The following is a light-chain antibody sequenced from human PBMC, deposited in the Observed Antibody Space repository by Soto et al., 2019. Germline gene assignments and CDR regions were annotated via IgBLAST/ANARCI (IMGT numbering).Light chain of an antibody. V-gene: IGKV1-39*01. J-gene: IGKJ2*01. CDR1: QSISSY. CDR2: AES. Sequence: DIPMTQSPSSLSASVGDRVTITCRASQSISSYLNWYQQKPGKAPKLLIYAESSLQSGVPSRFSGSGSGPDFTLTISSLQPEDFATYYCQQSYSTPYTFGQGTKLEIK. CDR3: QQSYSTPYT.